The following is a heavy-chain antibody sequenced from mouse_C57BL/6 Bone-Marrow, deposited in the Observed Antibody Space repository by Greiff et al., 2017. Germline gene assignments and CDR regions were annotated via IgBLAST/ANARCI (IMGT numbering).Heavy chain of an antibody. CDR1: GYTFTSYW. V-gene: IGHV1-50*01. J-gene: IGHJ3*01. CDR3: ASNYYYGGAY. Sequence: VQLQQPGAELVKPGASVKLSCKASGYTFTSYWMQWVKQRPGQGLEWIGEIDPSDSYTNYNQQFKGKATLTVDTSSRTAYMQLSGLTSEDSAVYYCASNYYYGGAYWGQGTLVTVSA. D-gene: IGHD1-1*01. CDR2: IDPSDSYT.